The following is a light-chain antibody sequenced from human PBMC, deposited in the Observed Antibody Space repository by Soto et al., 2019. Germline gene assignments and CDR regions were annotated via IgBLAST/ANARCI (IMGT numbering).Light chain of an antibody. CDR1: QSVSRF. V-gene: IGKV3-15*01. CDR2: DTS. J-gene: IGKJ1*01. CDR3: QQYGRSPWT. Sequence: EIVMTQSPATLSVSPGERVTLSCRASQSVSRFLAWYQQRPGQAPRLLIYDTSTRATGVPARFSGSGSGTEFTLTISRLEPEDFAVYYCQQYGRSPWTFGQGTKVEVK.